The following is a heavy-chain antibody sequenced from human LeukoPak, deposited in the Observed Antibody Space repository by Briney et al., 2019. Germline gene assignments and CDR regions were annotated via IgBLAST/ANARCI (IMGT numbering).Heavy chain of an antibody. Sequence: SQTLSLTCSVSGDSISSTNYYCAWIRQPPGKGLEWFGSISYSGSTYYNPSLKSRVTISVDTSKNQFSLRLSSVTAADTAVYYCARHNGYALYKWFDPWGQGTLVNVSS. V-gene: IGHV4-39*01. CDR2: ISYSGST. CDR3: ARHNGYALYKWFDP. D-gene: IGHD2-2*01. J-gene: IGHJ5*02. CDR1: GDSISSTNYY.